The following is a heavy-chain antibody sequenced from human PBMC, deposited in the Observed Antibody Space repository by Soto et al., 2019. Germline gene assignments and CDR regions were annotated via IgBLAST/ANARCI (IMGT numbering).Heavy chain of an antibody. V-gene: IGHV1-58*02. Sequence: GASVKISCKASGFTFSSSAMQWVRQARGQRLEWIGWIVVGSGNTNYAQKFQERVTITRDMSTSTAYMELSSLRSEDTAVYYCAARGGYCSGGSCYSDWDYYYYMDVWGKGTTVTVSS. CDR1: GFTFSSSA. D-gene: IGHD2-15*01. CDR2: IVVGSGNT. J-gene: IGHJ6*03. CDR3: AARGGYCSGGSCYSDWDYYYYMDV.